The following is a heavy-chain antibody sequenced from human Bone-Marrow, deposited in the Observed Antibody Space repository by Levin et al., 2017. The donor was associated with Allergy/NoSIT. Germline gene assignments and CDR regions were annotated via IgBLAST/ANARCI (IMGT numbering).Heavy chain of an antibody. CDR2: LAGDGST. D-gene: IGHD4-17*01. J-gene: IGHJ4*02. V-gene: IGHV3-23*01. Sequence: GGSLRLSCAPSGFTFSNHAMHWARQAPGPGLEWVSALAGDGSTFYAGSVRGRFTISTDISKNTLYLQMNSLRAEDTAIYYCANLDGEYEAYWGQGTLVTVSS. CDR1: GFTFSNHA. CDR3: ANLDGEYEAY.